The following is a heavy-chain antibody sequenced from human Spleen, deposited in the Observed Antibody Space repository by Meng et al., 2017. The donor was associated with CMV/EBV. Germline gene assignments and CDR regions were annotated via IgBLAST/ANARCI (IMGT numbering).Heavy chain of an antibody. CDR3: ARGQTNYDFWSGPKYYFDY. Sequence: GESLKISCAASGFTFSSYWMSWVRQAPGKGLEWVANIKQDGSEKYYVDSVKGRFTISRDNAKNSLYLQMNSLRAEDTAVYYCARGQTNYDFWSGPKYYFDYWGQGTLVTVSS. J-gene: IGHJ4*02. D-gene: IGHD3-3*01. CDR2: IKQDGSEK. CDR1: GFTFSSYW. V-gene: IGHV3-7*01.